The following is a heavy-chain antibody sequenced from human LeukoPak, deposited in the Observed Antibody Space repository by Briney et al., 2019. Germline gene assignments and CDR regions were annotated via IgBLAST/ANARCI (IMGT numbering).Heavy chain of an antibody. CDR3: ARAPFYGSNSRGSFDP. V-gene: IGHV4-59*01. CDR2: IYYSGST. J-gene: IGHJ5*02. Sequence: SETLSLTCTVSGGSINPYYWSWIRQPPGKGLEWIGYIYYSGSTNYNPSLKSRVTISLDTSKNQFSLRLSSVTTADTAVYYCARAPFYGSNSRGSFDPWGQGTLVTVSS. D-gene: IGHD3-10*01. CDR1: GGSINPYY.